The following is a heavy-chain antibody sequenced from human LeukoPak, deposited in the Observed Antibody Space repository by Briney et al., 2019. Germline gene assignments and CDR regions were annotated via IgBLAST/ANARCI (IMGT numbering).Heavy chain of an antibody. D-gene: IGHD6-19*01. CDR1: GYTFTGYY. Sequence: GASVKVSCKASGYTFTGYYMHWVRQAPGQGLEWMGWINPNSGGTNYAQKFQGRVTMTRDTSISTAYMELSRLRSDDTAVYYCARGRDSSGWYPPFDPWGQGTLVTVSS. J-gene: IGHJ5*02. CDR3: ARGRDSSGWYPPFDP. V-gene: IGHV1-2*02. CDR2: INPNSGGT.